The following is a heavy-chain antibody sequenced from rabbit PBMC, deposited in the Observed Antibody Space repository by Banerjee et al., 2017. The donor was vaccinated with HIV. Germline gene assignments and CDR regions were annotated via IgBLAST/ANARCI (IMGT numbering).Heavy chain of an antibody. D-gene: IGHD2-1*01. CDR1: GFSFSSSYW. CDR2: INAGSSGSI. CDR3: TRGIPGDVCWGL. V-gene: IGHV1S40*01. Sequence: QSLEESGGDLVKPGASLTLTCTASGFSFSSSYWICWVRQAPGKGLEWIACINAGSSGSIYYASWAKGRFTISKTSSTTVTLQMTSLTAADTATYFCTRGIPGDVCWGLWGPGTLVTVS. J-gene: IGHJ4*01.